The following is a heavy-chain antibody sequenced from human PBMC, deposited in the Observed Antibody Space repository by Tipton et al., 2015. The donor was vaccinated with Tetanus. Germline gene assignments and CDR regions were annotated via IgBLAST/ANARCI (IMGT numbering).Heavy chain of an antibody. CDR1: GFTFSSYG. CDR3: ARDRSSSSWGRNWFDP. Sequence: SLRLSCAASGFTFSSYGMHWVRQAPGKGLEWVAVIWYDGSNKYYADSVKGRFTISRDNSKNTLYLQMNSLRAEDTAVYYCARDRSSSSWGRNWFDPWGQGTLVTVSS. CDR2: IWYDGSNK. V-gene: IGHV3-33*01. J-gene: IGHJ5*02. D-gene: IGHD6-6*01.